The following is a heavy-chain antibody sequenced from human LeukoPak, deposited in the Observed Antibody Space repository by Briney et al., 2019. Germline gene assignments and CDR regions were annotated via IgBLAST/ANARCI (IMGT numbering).Heavy chain of an antibody. CDR2: IYYSGST. J-gene: IGHJ4*02. V-gene: IGHV4-39*01. Sequence: SETLSLTRTVSGCSISSSSYYWGWIRQPPGKGREWIGSIYYSGSTYYNPSLKSRVTISVDTSKNQFSLKLSSVTAADTAVYYCASRGATSPFDYWGQGTLVTVSS. CDR3: ASRGATSPFDY. CDR1: GCSISSSSYY. D-gene: IGHD1-26*01.